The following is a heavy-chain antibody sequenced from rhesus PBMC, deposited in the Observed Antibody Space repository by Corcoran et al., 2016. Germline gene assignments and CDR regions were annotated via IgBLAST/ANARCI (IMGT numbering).Heavy chain of an antibody. Sequence: EVQLVESGGGLVQPGGSLRLSCVASGFTFGDYGIHWVREAPGKGLGGVSSISNTGKTIYYADSVKGRFNVSRDNAKNSLSLQMNSLRAEDTAVYYCTRDDGRYSYGLTNFFDYWGQGVLVTVSS. D-gene: IGHD5-36*01. CDR1: GFTFGDYG. CDR3: TRDDGRYSYGLTNFFDY. J-gene: IGHJ4*01. V-gene: IGHV3-7*01. CDR2: ISNTGKTI.